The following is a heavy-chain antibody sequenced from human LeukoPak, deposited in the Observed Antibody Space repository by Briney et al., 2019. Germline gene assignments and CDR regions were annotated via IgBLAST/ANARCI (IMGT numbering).Heavy chain of an antibody. V-gene: IGHV3-23*01. CDR1: GFTFSSYA. CDR2: ISGSGGST. CDR3: AKDVEMATIDYYYYCMDV. D-gene: IGHD5-24*01. J-gene: IGHJ6*02. Sequence: GGSLRLSCAASGFTFSSYAMSWVRQAPGKGLEWVSAISGSGGSTYYADSVKGRFTISRDNSKNTLYLQMNSLRAEDTAVYYCAKDVEMATIDYYYYCMDVWGQGTTVTVSS.